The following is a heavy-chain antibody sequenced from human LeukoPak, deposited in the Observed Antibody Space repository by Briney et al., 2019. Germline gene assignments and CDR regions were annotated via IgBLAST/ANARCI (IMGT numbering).Heavy chain of an antibody. V-gene: IGHV4-34*01. J-gene: IGHJ4*02. D-gene: IGHD5-18*01. CDR1: GGSFSGYY. CDR3: ARLGGYSYRTNRLDY. Sequence: SETLSLTCAVYGGSFSGYYWSWIRQPPGKGLEWIGEINHSGSTNYNPSLKSRVTISVDTSKNQFSLKLSSVTAADTAVYYCARLGGYSYRTNRLDYWGQGTLVTVSS. CDR2: INHSGST.